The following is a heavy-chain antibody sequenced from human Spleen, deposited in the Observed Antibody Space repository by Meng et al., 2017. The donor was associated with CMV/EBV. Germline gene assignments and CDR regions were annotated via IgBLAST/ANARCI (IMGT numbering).Heavy chain of an antibody. D-gene: IGHD1-26*01. J-gene: IGHJ4*02. V-gene: IGHV4-4*02. CDR3: ARGGRISGNPTLEFDY. CDR2: IFHSGGT. CDR1: GDSISTNNW. Sequence: SETLSLTCTVSGDSISTNNWWIWVRQPPGKGLEWIGQIFHSGGTNYNPSLESRVTMSVDKSKNHFSLTLSSVTAADTAVYYCARGGRISGNPTLEFDYWGQGTLVTVSS.